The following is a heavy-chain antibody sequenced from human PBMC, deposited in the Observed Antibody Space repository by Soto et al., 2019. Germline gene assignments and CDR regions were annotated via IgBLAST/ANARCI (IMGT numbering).Heavy chain of an antibody. V-gene: IGHV1-69*13. CDR3: AREPAFEEQWLVNDY. CDR1: GGTFSSYA. CDR2: IIPIFGTA. J-gene: IGHJ4*02. D-gene: IGHD6-19*01. Sequence: ASVKVSCKASGGTFSSYAISWVRQAPGQGLEWMGGIIPIFGTANYAQKFQGRVTITADESTSTAYMELSSLRSEDTAVYYCAREPAFEEQWLVNDYWGQGTLVSVSS.